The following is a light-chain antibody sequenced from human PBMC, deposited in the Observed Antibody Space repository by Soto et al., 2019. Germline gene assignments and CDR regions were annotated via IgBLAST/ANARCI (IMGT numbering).Light chain of an antibody. CDR3: QQYSEWPLT. CDR1: QSVSST. J-gene: IGKJ4*01. Sequence: EIVMTQSPATLSVSPGERATLSCRASQSVSSTLAWYQQKPGQAPRLLIYGTSTRATGIPARFSGSASGTEFTLTISSLQSEDFAVYYCQQYSEWPLTFGGGTKVEIK. V-gene: IGKV3-15*01. CDR2: GTS.